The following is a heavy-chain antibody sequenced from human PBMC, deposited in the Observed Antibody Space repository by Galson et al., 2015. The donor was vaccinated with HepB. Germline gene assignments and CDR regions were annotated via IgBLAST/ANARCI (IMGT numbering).Heavy chain of an antibody. V-gene: IGHV3-30*04. CDR3: AREGRNSGWYFDY. D-gene: IGHD6-19*01. Sequence: SLRLSCAASGFTFRTYAMHWVRQAPGKGLEWVAVISYDGSNKDYADSVKGRFTFSRDNSKNTLYLQMNSLRLEDTAVYYCAREGRNSGWYFDYWGQGTLVTVSS. CDR2: ISYDGSNK. J-gene: IGHJ4*02. CDR1: GFTFRTYA.